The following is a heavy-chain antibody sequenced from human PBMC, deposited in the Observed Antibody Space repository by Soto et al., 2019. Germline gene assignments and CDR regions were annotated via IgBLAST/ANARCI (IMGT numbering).Heavy chain of an antibody. J-gene: IGHJ4*02. CDR1: GYTFTSYG. D-gene: IGHD2-15*01. CDR2: ISAYNGNT. V-gene: IGHV1-18*01. CDR3: ARSGTFYCSGGSCFFDY. Sequence: QVQLVQSGAEVKKPGASVKVSCKASGYTFTSYGISWVRQAPGQGLEWMGWISAYNGNTNYAQKLQGRVTMTTDTSTSTAYMELRSLGSDDTAVYYCARSGTFYCSGGSCFFDYWGQGTLVTVSS.